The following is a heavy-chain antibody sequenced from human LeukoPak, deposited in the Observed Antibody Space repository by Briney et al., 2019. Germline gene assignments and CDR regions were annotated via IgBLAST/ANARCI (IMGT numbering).Heavy chain of an antibody. Sequence: ASVKVSCKASGYTFNNHYMHWVRQAPGQGLEWMGIINPTTGGATYAQKFQGRVTMTRDMSTSTVHMELSKLRSEDTAVYYCARDMSRGLYYDSSYFDYWGQGTLVTVSS. CDR2: INPTTGGA. D-gene: IGHD3-22*01. J-gene: IGHJ4*02. CDR3: ARDMSRGLYYDSSYFDY. V-gene: IGHV1-46*02. CDR1: GYTFNNHY.